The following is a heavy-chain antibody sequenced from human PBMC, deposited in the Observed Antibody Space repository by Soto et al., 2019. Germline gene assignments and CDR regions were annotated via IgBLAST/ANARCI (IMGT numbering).Heavy chain of an antibody. D-gene: IGHD2-8*01. V-gene: IGHV1-69*01. Sequence: QVQLVQAGAEVKKPGSSVKVSCKASGGTFSSYAISWVRQAPGQGLEWMGGIIPIFGTANYAQKFHGRVTITADESTSTDSMELSILRSEDTAVYYCARDPFCTNGVCYQYYYYGMDVWGQGTTVTVSS. J-gene: IGHJ6*02. CDR1: GGTFSSYA. CDR2: IIPIFGTA. CDR3: ARDPFCTNGVCYQYYYYGMDV.